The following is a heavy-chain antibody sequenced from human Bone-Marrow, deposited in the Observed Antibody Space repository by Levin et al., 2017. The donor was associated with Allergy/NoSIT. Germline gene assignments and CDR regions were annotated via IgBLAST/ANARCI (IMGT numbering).Heavy chain of an antibody. CDR3: ASFTVTRDAFDI. Sequence: SVKVSCKASGGTFSSYAISWVRQAPGQGLEWMGGIIPIFGTANYSQKFQGRVTITADKYTSTAYMELSSLRSEDTAVYYCASFTVTRDAFDIWGQGTMVTVSS. CDR1: GGTFSSYA. V-gene: IGHV1-69*06. D-gene: IGHD4-11*01. J-gene: IGHJ3*02. CDR2: IIPIFGTA.